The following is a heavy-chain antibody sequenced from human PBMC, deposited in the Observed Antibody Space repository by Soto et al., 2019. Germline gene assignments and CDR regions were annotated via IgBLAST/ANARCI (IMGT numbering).Heavy chain of an antibody. CDR1: GGSFSGYY. D-gene: IGHD6-13*01. CDR2: INHSGST. Sequence: PSETLSLTCAVYGGSFSGYYWNWIRQPPGKGLEWIGEINHSGSTNYNPSLKSRVTISVDTSKNQFSLKLSSVTAADTAVYYCARTIAAAGNTFLDYWGQGTLVTVSS. CDR3: ARTIAAAGNTFLDY. J-gene: IGHJ4*02. V-gene: IGHV4-34*01.